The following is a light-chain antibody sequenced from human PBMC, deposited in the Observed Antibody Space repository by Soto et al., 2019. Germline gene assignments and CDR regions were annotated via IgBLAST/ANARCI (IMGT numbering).Light chain of an antibody. J-gene: IGLJ1*01. Sequence: QSVLSQPVSVSGSPWQSIPFSYTGTSSDVGGYNYVSWYQHHPGKAPKLMIFDVSNRPSGVSNRFSGSKSGNTASLTISGLQPEDEADYYCSSYTTSNTRQIVFGTGTKVTVL. CDR2: DVS. V-gene: IGLV2-14*03. CDR1: SSDVGGYNY. CDR3: SSYTTSNTRQIV.